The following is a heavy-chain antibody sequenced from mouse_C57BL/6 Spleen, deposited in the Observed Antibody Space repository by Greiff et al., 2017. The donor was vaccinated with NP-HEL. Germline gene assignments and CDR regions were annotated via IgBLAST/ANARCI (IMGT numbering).Heavy chain of an antibody. J-gene: IGHJ2*01. Sequence: VQLQQSGPELVKPGASVKIPCKASGYTFTDYNMDWVKQSHGKSLEWIGDINPNNGGTIYNQKFKGKATLTVDKSSSTAYMERRSLTSEDTAVYYCARSTPPYYYGSSWNFDYWGQGTTLTVSS. V-gene: IGHV1-18*01. CDR3: ARSTPPYYYGSSWNFDY. CDR2: INPNNGGT. CDR1: GYTFTDYN. D-gene: IGHD1-1*01.